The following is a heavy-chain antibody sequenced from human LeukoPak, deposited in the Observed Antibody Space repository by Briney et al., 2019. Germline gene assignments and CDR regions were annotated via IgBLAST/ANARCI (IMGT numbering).Heavy chain of an antibody. CDR1: GASIYTYH. Sequence: SETLSLTCTVSGASIYTYHWNWIRQPAGKGLEWIGRIYSSGSTNYNPSLKGRVTMSVETSTNQVSLKVTSVTAAATAVYYCASGADAFETSGDYFDYWGQGTLVTVSS. CDR3: ASGADAFETSGDYFDY. J-gene: IGHJ4*02. CDR2: IYSSGST. V-gene: IGHV4-4*07. D-gene: IGHD7-27*01.